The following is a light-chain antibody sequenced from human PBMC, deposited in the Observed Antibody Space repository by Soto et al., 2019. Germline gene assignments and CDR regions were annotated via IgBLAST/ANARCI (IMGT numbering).Light chain of an antibody. CDR3: QQYGSSPRIT. CDR1: QSVSSSY. Sequence: ENLFTPSPGTLSFSPGEKATLSCRASQSVSSSYLAWYQQKPGQAPRLLIYGASSRATGIPDRFSGSGSGTDFTLTISRLEPEDFAVYYCQQYGSSPRITFGQGTRL. V-gene: IGKV3-20*01. CDR2: GAS. J-gene: IGKJ5*01.